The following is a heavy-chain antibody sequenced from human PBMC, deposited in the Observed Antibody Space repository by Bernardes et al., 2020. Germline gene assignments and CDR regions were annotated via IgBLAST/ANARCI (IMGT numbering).Heavy chain of an antibody. J-gene: IGHJ4*02. Sequence: SGPTLVKPTETLTLTCPVSGFSLRNPTMGVSWIRQPPGKALEWLAHIFSNDEKSYSTSLKSRLTISKDTSKSQVVLTMTNVDPVDTATYFCARVQGIAMFRGLIITRRGYYFDSWGQGTLVTVSS. V-gene: IGHV2-26*01. CDR2: IFSNDEK. D-gene: IGHD3-10*01. CDR3: ARVQGIAMFRGLIITRRGYYFDS. CDR1: GFSLRNPTMG.